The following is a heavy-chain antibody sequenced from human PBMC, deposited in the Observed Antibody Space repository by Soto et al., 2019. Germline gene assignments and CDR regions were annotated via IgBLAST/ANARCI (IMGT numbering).Heavy chain of an antibody. J-gene: IGHJ4*02. D-gene: IGHD1-1*01. CDR1: GGSISSSSYY. Sequence: QLQLQESGPGLVKPSETLSLTCTVSGGSISSSSYYWGWIRQPPGKGLEWIGSIYYSGSTYYNPSLKSRVTISVDTSKNQFSLKLSSVTAADTAVYYCARQTYTGTTVYYFDYWGQGTLVTVSS. V-gene: IGHV4-39*01. CDR2: IYYSGST. CDR3: ARQTYTGTTVYYFDY.